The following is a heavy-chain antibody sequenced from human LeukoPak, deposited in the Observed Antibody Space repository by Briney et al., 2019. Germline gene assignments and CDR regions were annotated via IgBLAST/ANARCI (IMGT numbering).Heavy chain of an antibody. Sequence: GASVKVSCKVSGYTLTKLSMHWVRQAPGKGLEWMGGCDPEDGETIYAQKFQGRVTMAEDTSTDTAYMELSSLRSEDTAVYYCATDIKEDLSYYDSSGYYPFDYWGQGTLATASS. CDR2: CDPEDGET. J-gene: IGHJ4*02. CDR1: GYTLTKLS. V-gene: IGHV1-24*01. CDR3: ATDIKEDLSYYDSSGYYPFDY. D-gene: IGHD3-22*01.